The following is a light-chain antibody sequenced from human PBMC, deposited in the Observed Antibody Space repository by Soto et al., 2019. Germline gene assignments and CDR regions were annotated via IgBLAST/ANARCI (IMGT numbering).Light chain of an antibody. CDR3: QQYESTPPT. Sequence: DIVMTQSPDSLAVSLGERATINCKSSQSVLYSSNNKNYLAWYQQRPGQPPKLIIYWASTRESGVPDRFSGSGSGTDFTLTITSLQAEDVAVYYCQQYESTPPTFGQGTKFQIK. V-gene: IGKV4-1*01. CDR1: QSVLYSSNNKNY. J-gene: IGKJ2*01. CDR2: WAS.